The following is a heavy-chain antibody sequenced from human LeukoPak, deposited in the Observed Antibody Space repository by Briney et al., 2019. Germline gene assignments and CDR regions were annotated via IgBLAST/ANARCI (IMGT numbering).Heavy chain of an antibody. CDR1: GDSISTYY. CDR2: IDYRGST. CDR3: ARSRSGYSYDYAAFEI. Sequence: PSETLSLTCTVSGDSISTYYWSWIRQPPGKGLEWIAYIDYRGSTTYNPSLRSRVTISVDTSRNQFSLKLYSVTAADTAVYYCARSRSGYSYDYAAFEIWGQGTMVTVSS. D-gene: IGHD5-18*01. V-gene: IGHV4-59*01. J-gene: IGHJ3*02.